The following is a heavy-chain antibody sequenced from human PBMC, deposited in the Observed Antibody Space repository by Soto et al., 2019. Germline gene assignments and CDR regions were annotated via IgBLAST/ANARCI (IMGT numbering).Heavy chain of an antibody. CDR2: TYYRSNWYT. J-gene: IGHJ4*02. CDR1: GDSVSTNSAT. Sequence: SQTLSLTCAISGDSVSTNSATWDWIRQSPSRGLEWLGRTYYRSNWYTDYAVSVKGRITMSVDTSRNQFSLKLSSVTAADTAVYFCARHRGGASSQRYFDYWGQGTQVTVSS. V-gene: IGHV6-1*01. D-gene: IGHD1-26*01. CDR3: ARHRGGASSQRYFDY.